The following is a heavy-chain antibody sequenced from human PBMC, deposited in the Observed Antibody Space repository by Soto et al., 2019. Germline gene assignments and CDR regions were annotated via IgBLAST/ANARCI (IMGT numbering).Heavy chain of an antibody. CDR2: IYYSGST. CDR3: ARPNWNDRWFDP. V-gene: IGHV4-39*01. D-gene: IGHD1-1*01. CDR1: GGSISSSSYY. J-gene: IGHJ5*02. Sequence: QLQLQESGPGLVKPSETLSLTCTVSGGSISSSSYYWGWIRQPPGKGLEWIGSIYYSGSTYYNPSLKSRVTISVDPSKNQCSLKLSSVTAADTAVYYCARPNWNDRWFDPWGQGTLVTVSS.